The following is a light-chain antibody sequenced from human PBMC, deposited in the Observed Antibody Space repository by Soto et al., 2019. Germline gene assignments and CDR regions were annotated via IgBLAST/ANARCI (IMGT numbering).Light chain of an antibody. Sequence: QSVLTQPASVSGAPGQSISISCTGASSDVGSYSLVSWYQHHPGKAPRLMIHEDNKRPSGVSNRFSGSKSGNTASLTISGLQAEEESDYYCCSYARSSSLVYVFGPGTKVTVL. J-gene: IGLJ1*01. CDR3: CSYARSSSLVYV. V-gene: IGLV2-23*02. CDR2: EDN. CDR1: SSDVGSYSL.